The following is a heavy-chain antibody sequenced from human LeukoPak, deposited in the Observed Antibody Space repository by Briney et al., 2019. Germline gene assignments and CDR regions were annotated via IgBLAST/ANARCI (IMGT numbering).Heavy chain of an antibody. CDR2: ISYDGSNQ. J-gene: IGHJ5*02. V-gene: IGHV3-30*04. Sequence: PGRSLRLSSAASGFTFSSYAMHWGRQAPGKGLEWVAVISYDGSNQYYADSVKGRFTISRDNSKNTLYLQMNSLRAEDTAVYYCARDKYRNSGNNWFDPWGQGTLVTVSS. CDR3: ARDKYRNSGNNWFDP. D-gene: IGHD4-11*01. CDR1: GFTFSSYA.